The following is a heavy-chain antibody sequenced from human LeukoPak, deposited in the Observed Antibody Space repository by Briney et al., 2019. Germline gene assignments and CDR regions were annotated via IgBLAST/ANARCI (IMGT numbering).Heavy chain of an antibody. J-gene: IGHJ6*02. D-gene: IGHD3-22*01. CDR2: IYYSGST. CDR3: ARGPSNYYDSSGYYRPYYYYYYGMDV. CDR1: GGSISSYY. Sequence: PSETLSLTCTVSGGSISSYYWSWIRQPPGKGLEWIGYIYYSGSTYYNPSLKSRVTISVDRSKNQFSLKLSSVTAADTAVYYCARGPSNYYDSSGYYRPYYYYYYGMDVWGQGTTVTVSS. V-gene: IGHV4-59*12.